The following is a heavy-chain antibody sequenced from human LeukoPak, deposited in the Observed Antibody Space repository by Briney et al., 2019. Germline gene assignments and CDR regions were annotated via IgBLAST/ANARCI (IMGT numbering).Heavy chain of an antibody. D-gene: IGHD5/OR15-5a*01. Sequence: PGGSLRLSCAASGFTFRNYWMSWVRQAPGKGLEWVANIKEDGSEKNYVDSVKGRFTISRDNADNSLSLQMSSLRVEDTAVYYCATCLGWGQGTLVTVSS. V-gene: IGHV3-7*01. CDR1: GFTFRNYW. CDR2: IKEDGSEK. J-gene: IGHJ4*02. CDR3: ATCLG.